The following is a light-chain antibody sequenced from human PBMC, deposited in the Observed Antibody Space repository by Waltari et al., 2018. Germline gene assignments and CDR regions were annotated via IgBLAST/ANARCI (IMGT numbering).Light chain of an antibody. Sequence: QSVLTQPPSVSAAPGQKVTISCSGSSSNIGNNYVSWYQQLPGTAPKLLLHDNEERPSGIPHRFSGSKSGTSGTLGISGLQPGYEADYYCGAWDSSLSAVVFGGGTKLTVL. CDR3: GAWDSSLSAVV. CDR1: SSNIGNNY. CDR2: DNE. J-gene: IGLJ2*01. V-gene: IGLV1-51*01.